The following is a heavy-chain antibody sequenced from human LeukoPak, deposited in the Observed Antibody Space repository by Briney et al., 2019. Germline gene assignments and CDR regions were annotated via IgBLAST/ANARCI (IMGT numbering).Heavy chain of an antibody. D-gene: IGHD3-10*01. CDR2: IYWDDDK. V-gene: IGHV2-5*02. J-gene: IGHJ3*02. CDR1: GFSLSTSGVG. Sequence: SGPTLVKPTQTLTLTCTFSGFSLSTSGVGVGWIRQPPGKALEWLALIYWDDDKRYSPSLTSRLTITKDTSKNQVVLTMTNMDPVDTATYYCAQQTITTVRGVIGAAFDIWGQGTMVTVSS. CDR3: AQQTITTVRGVIGAAFDI.